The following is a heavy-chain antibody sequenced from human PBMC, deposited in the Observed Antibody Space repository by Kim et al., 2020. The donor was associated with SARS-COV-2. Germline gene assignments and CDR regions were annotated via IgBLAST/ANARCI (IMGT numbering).Heavy chain of an antibody. CDR3: AKVPVGGDY. J-gene: IGHJ4*02. CDR2: GST. D-gene: IGHD1-26*01. Sequence: GSTYYADSVKGRFTISRDNSKNTLYLQMNSLRAEDTAVYYCAKVPVGGDYWGQGTLVTVSS. V-gene: IGHV3-23*01.